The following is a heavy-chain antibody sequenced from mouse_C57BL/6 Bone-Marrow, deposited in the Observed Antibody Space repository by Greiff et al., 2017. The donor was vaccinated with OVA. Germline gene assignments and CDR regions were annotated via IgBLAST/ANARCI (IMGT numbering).Heavy chain of an antibody. D-gene: IGHD1-1*01. CDR2: ISNLAYSI. Sequence: DVQLVESGGGLVQPGGSLKLSCAASGFTFSDYGMAWVRQAPRKGPEWVAFISNLAYSIYYADTVTGRFTISRENAKNTLYLEMSSLRSEDTAMYYCARQDYGSSYVFAYWGQGTLVTVSA. CDR1: GFTFSDYG. J-gene: IGHJ3*01. CDR3: ARQDYGSSYVFAY. V-gene: IGHV5-15*01.